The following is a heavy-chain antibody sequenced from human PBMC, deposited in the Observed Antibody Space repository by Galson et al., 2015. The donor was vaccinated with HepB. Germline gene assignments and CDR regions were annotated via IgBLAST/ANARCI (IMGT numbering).Heavy chain of an antibody. J-gene: IGHJ4*02. D-gene: IGHD2-21*01. Sequence: SLRLSCAASGFTFSKFWMTWVRQAPGKGLEWVSNIKYDGSEKYYVDSVKGRFTIFRDNAKDSVYLQMSSLRVEDTSVYYCYGGGHMDYWGQGTLVTVSS. CDR3: YGGGHMDY. CDR2: IKYDGSEK. CDR1: GFTFSKFW. V-gene: IGHV3-7*03.